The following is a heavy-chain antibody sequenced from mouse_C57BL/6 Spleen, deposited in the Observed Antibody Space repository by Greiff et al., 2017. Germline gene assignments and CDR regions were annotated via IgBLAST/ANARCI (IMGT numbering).Heavy chain of an antibody. D-gene: IGHD1-1*01. J-gene: IGHJ2*01. CDR1: GYTFTSYD. CDR3: AREGAYYYGSSEGY. CDR2: IYPRDGST. Sequence: QVQLQQSGPELVKPGASVKLSCKASGYTFTSYDINWVKQRPGQGLEWIGWIYPRDGSTKYNEKFKGKAKLTVDTSSSTAYMELHSLTSEDSAVYFCAREGAYYYGSSEGYWGQGTTLTVSS. V-gene: IGHV1-85*01.